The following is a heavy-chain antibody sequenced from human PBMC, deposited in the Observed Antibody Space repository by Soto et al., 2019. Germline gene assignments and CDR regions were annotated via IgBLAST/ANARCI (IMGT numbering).Heavy chain of an antibody. J-gene: IGHJ6*02. Sequence: PSETLARTCTVSGGSVSSCTYQWSWIRQSPGKGLEWIGYIYYTGSTNYDPSLKSRVTISVYTSKNQFSLKLTSVTAADTALYFCERIQFGDCCSASGPRDVWGQGTTVTVSS. V-gene: IGHV4-61*01. CDR2: IYYTGST. D-gene: IGHD3-16*01. CDR1: GGSVSSCTYQ. CDR3: ERIQFGDCCSASGPRDV.